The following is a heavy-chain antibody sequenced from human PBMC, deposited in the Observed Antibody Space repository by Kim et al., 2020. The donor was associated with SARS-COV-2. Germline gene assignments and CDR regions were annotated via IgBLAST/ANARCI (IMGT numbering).Heavy chain of an antibody. Sequence: TNSNPSPRGRDTISVDTSKNQFSLKLSSVTAADTAVYYCARNDYSNPFDYWGQGTLVTVSS. J-gene: IGHJ4*02. D-gene: IGHD4-4*01. CDR3: ARNDYSNPFDY. V-gene: IGHV4-34*01. CDR2: T.